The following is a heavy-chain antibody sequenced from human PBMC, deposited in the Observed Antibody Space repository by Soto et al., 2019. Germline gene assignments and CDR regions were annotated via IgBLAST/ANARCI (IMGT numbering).Heavy chain of an antibody. D-gene: IGHD2-15*01. CDR3: ARAGAATLSDY. CDR1: GGSISSYY. V-gene: IGHV4-59*01. J-gene: IGHJ4*02. CDR2: MYYSGCT. Sequence: QVQLQESGPGLVKPSETLSLTCTVSGGSISSYYCSWIRQPPGKGLEWIGYMYYSGCTNYNPSLKSRVTISVDTSKNQFSLKLSSVTAADTAVYYCARAGAATLSDYWGQGTLVTVSS.